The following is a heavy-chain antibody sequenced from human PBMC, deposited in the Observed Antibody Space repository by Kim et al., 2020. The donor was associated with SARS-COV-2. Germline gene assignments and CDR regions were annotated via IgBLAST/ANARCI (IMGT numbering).Heavy chain of an antibody. V-gene: IGHV4-39*02. CDR1: GGSISSSSYY. D-gene: IGHD6-13*01. J-gene: IGHJ6*02. CDR2: IYYSGST. CDR3: AREYSSSWYYYYGMDV. Sequence: SETLSLTCTVSGGSISSSSYYWGWIRQPPGKGLEWIGSIYYSGSTYYNPSLKSRVTISVDTSKNQFSLKLSSVTAADTAVYYCAREYSSSWYYYYGMDVWGQGTTVTVSS.